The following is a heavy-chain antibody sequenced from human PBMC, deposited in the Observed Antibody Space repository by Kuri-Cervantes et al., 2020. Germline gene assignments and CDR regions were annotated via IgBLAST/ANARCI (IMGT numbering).Heavy chain of an antibody. V-gene: IGHV1-18*01. Sequence: ASVKVSCKASGYTFTSYGISWVRQAPGQGLEWRGWISTYNGNTNYAQKLQGRVTMTTDTPTSTAYMELRSLRSDDTAVYYCARAPGSGYGRPIDYWGQGTLVTVSS. CDR2: ISTYNGNT. D-gene: IGHD5-12*01. J-gene: IGHJ4*02. CDR3: ARAPGSGYGRPIDY. CDR1: GYTFTSYG.